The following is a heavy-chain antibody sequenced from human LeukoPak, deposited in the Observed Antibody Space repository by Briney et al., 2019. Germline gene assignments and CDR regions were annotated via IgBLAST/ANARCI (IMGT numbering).Heavy chain of an antibody. CDR2: INHSGST. V-gene: IGHV4-34*01. D-gene: IGHD3-22*01. J-gene: IGHJ5*02. CDR1: GEPFSGYY. Sequence: SETLSLTCAVSGEPFSGYYWTWIRQPPGKGLEWIGEINHSGSTNYNPSLKSRVTISVDTSKNQFSLKLSPVTAADTAVCYCAEGRITMKGLCDLWGRGTLVTVSS. CDR3: AEGRITMKGLCDL.